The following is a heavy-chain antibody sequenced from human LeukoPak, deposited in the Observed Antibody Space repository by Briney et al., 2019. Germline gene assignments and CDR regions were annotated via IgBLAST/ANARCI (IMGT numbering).Heavy chain of an antibody. J-gene: IGHJ4*02. CDR1: GGSISSYY. D-gene: IGHD3-22*01. CDR2: ISYSGSA. V-gene: IGHV4-59*01. Sequence: SETLSLTCTVSGGSISSYYWSWIRQPPGKGLEWIGYISYSGSANYNPSLKSRLTISVDTSKNQFSLKLSSVTAADTAVYFCARGRYYYYDSSAYYGFDYWGQGTLVTVSS. CDR3: ARGRYYYYDSSAYYGFDY.